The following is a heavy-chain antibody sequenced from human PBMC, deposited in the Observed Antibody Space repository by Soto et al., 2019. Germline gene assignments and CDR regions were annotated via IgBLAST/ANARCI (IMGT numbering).Heavy chain of an antibody. CDR1: GDSIKNYY. J-gene: IGHJ5*02. V-gene: IGHV4-59*01. CDR3: VRDLYTFGVLSDAAYNSLGP. CDR2: IYYSGNT. D-gene: IGHD3-16*01. Sequence: KPSETLSLTCTVSGDSIKNYYWSWIRQPPGKGLEWIGYIYYSGNTNYNPSFKGRVTISVDTSKNQFSLNVNSVTPADAAVYYCVRDLYTFGVLSDAAYNSLGPWGQGTQVTVSS.